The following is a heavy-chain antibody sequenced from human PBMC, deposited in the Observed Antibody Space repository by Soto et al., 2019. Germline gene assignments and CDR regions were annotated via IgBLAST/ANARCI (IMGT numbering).Heavy chain of an antibody. V-gene: IGHV3-74*01. CDR1: GFTFSNYW. Sequence: GGALRLSCAGSGFTFSNYWMYWVRQVPGKGLVWLSRINGDGSYTSYADSVKGRFTISRDNSKNTLYLQMNSLRAEDTALYHCARRAIFGVLKRSRVWGQGALVTVSS. D-gene: IGHD3-3*01. J-gene: IGHJ4*02. CDR2: INGDGSYT. CDR3: ARRAIFGVLKRSRV.